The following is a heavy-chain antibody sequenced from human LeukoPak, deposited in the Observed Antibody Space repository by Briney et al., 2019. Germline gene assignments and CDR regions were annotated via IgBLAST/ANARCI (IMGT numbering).Heavy chain of an antibody. CDR2: ISGSTGST. CDR1: GFTFSNYA. D-gene: IGHD3-10*01. CDR3: ARDRRGFGELPN. Sequence: LPGGSLRLSCAASGFTFSNYAMNWVRQAPGKGLEWVSLISGSTGSTYYADSVKGRFTISRDNSKNTLYLQMNSLRAEDTAVYYCARDRRGFGELPNWGQGTLVTVS. V-gene: IGHV3-23*01. J-gene: IGHJ4*02.